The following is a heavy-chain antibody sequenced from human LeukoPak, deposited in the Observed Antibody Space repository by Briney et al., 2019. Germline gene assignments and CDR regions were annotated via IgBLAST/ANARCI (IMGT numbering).Heavy chain of an antibody. CDR2: ISSDETER. D-gene: IGHD7-27*01. V-gene: IGHV3-30*03. Sequence: PGGSLRLSCAASGFTFSNYGMYWVRQAPGKALEWVAFISSDETERYYADSVKRRFTISRDNSKNTVYLQMNTLTAEHTAVYYCVRVGTSAFGRNNCFDPWGQGTLVTVSS. CDR1: GFTFSNYG. CDR3: VRVGTSAFGRNNCFDP. J-gene: IGHJ5*02.